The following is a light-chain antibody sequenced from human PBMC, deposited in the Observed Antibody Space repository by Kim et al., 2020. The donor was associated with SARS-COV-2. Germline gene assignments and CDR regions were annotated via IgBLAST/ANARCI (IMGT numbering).Light chain of an antibody. CDR1: QSIGGW. CDR3: QHHSTYPIT. Sequence: IQLTQSPSTLYASVGDRVTITCRASQSIGGWLAWYQQKPGKAPKLLIYDASSVESGVPSRFSGSGSGTEFTLTISSLQPDDSATYYCQHHSTYPITFGQGTRLEIK. V-gene: IGKV1-5*01. CDR2: DAS. J-gene: IGKJ5*01.